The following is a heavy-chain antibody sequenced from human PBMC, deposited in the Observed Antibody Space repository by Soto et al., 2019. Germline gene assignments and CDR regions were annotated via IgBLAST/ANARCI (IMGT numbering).Heavy chain of an antibody. CDR2: IYYSGST. J-gene: IGHJ4*02. V-gene: IGHV4-59*01. CDR1: GGSISSYY. Sequence: SETLSLTCTVSGGSISSYYWSWIRQPPGKGLEWIGYIYYSGSTNYNPSLKSRVTISVDTSKNQFSLKLSSVTAADTAVYYCARVKVPEYSSGWYADYWGQGTLVTVSS. CDR3: ARVKVPEYSSGWYADY. D-gene: IGHD6-19*01.